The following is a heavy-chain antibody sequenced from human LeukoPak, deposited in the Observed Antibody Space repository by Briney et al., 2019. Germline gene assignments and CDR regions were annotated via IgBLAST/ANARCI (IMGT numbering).Heavy chain of an antibody. CDR3: AKDGLGIGTI. V-gene: IGHV3-33*06. D-gene: IGHD1-1*01. J-gene: IGHJ4*02. CDR1: GFTFSSYV. CDR2: IWYNGSNK. Sequence: GRSLRLSRAASGFTFSSYVMHWVRQAPGKGLDGVAVIWYNGSNKYYAESVKDRFTISRNNSKNTLYLQMNSMRAEDPAVYYCAKDGLGIGTIWGQGTLVTVSS.